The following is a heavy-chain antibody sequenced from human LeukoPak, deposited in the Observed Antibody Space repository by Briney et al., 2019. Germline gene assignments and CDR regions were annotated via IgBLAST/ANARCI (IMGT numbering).Heavy chain of an antibody. D-gene: IGHD3-22*01. CDR2: ISYDGTHK. V-gene: IGHV3-30*04. CDR1: GFTFSSYP. J-gene: IGHJ4*02. CDR3: ARVLYDSSGYYIDY. Sequence: GGSLRLAWAAAGFTFSSYPMHWVRQAPGKGLEWVALISYDGTHKYYADSVKGRFTISRDNSKNTLYLLMNSLRVEDTAVYFCARVLYDSSGYYIDYWGQGTLVTVPS.